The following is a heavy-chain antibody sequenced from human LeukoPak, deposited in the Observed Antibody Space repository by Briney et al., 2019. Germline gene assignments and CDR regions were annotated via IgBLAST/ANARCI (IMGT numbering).Heavy chain of an antibody. D-gene: IGHD6-13*01. CDR2: IYSGGTT. Sequence: GGSLRLSCAVSGFTVSRNYMCWVRQAPGKGLEWVSGIYSGGTTYYADPVKGRFTVSRDNSKNTLYLQMNSLRAEDTAVYYCAREGTAATSTPSDWGQGTLVTVSS. CDR1: GFTVSRNY. J-gene: IGHJ4*02. V-gene: IGHV3-53*01. CDR3: AREGTAATSTPSD.